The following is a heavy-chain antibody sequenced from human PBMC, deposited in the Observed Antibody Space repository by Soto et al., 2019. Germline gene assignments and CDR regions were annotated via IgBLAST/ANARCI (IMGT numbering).Heavy chain of an antibody. V-gene: IGHV3-15*01. CDR1: GFTFSNAW. Sequence: EVQLVESGGGLVKPGGSLRLSCAASGFTFSNAWMSWVRQAPGKGLEWVGRIKSKTDGGTTDYAAPVKGRFTISRDDSKNTLYLQKNSLKTEDTAVYYCTTFNPPGCSSTSCSGYYYGMDVWGQGTTVTVSS. J-gene: IGHJ6*02. CDR3: TTFNPPGCSSTSCSGYYYGMDV. D-gene: IGHD2-2*01. CDR2: IKSKTDGGTT.